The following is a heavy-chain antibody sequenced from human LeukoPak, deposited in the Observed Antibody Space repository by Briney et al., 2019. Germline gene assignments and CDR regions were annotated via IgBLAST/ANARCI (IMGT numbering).Heavy chain of an antibody. CDR1: GFTFSSYA. Sequence: GGSLRLSCAASGFTFSSYAMSWVRQAPGEGLAWVSTISNSGGDTYYADSVKGRFTISRDNSKNTLYLEMNSLRAEDTAVYYCAKVPYSDYGSGRLPFMDVWGQGTTVAISS. CDR2: ISNSGGDT. CDR3: AKVPYSDYGSGRLPFMDV. D-gene: IGHD3-10*01. V-gene: IGHV3-23*01. J-gene: IGHJ6*02.